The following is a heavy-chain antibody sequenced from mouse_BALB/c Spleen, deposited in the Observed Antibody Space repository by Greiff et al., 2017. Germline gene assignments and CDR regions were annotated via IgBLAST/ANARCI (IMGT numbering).Heavy chain of an antibody. J-gene: IGHJ3*01. V-gene: IGHV3-2*02. CDR2: ISYSGST. CDR3: AREYGNPAWFAY. D-gene: IGHD2-10*02. Sequence: EVQLQQSGPGLVKPSQSLSLTCTVTGYSITSDYAWNWIRQFPGNKLEWMGYISYSGSTSYNPSLKSRISITRDTSKNQFFLQLNSVTTEDTATYYCAREYGNPAWFAYWGQGTLVTVSA. CDR1: GYSITSDYA.